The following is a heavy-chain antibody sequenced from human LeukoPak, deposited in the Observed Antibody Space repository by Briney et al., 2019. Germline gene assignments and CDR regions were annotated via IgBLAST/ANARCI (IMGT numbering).Heavy chain of an antibody. CDR1: GYTFTGYY. CDR3: ARLDATIFGVVFDY. Sequence: ASVKVSCKASGYTFTGYYMHWVRQAPGQGLEWMGWINPNSGGTNYAQKFQGRVTMTRDTSIGTAYMELSRLRSDDTAVYYCARLDATIFGVVFDYWGQGTLVTVSS. J-gene: IGHJ4*02. CDR2: INPNSGGT. D-gene: IGHD3-3*01. V-gene: IGHV1-2*02.